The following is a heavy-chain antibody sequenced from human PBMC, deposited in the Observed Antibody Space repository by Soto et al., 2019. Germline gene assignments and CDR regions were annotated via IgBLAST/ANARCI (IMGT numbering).Heavy chain of an antibody. CDR3: ARVITIFGVVHYYYYMDV. CDR1: GGSFSGYY. Sequence: QVQLQQWGAGLLKPSETLSLTCAVYGGSFSGYYWSWIRQPPGKGLEWIGEINHSGSTNYNPSLKSRVTISVDTSKNQFSLKLSSVTAADTAVYYCARVITIFGVVHYYYYMDVWGKGTTVTVSS. CDR2: INHSGST. J-gene: IGHJ6*03. V-gene: IGHV4-34*01. D-gene: IGHD3-3*01.